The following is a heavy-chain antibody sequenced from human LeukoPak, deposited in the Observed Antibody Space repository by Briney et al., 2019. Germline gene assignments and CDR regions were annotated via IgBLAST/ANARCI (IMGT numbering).Heavy chain of an antibody. CDR2: INPNSGGT. CDR1: GYTFTGYY. J-gene: IGHJ2*01. D-gene: IGHD4-23*01. Sequence: ASVKVSCKASGYTFTGYYMHWVRQAPGQGLEWMGWINPNSGGTNYAQKFQGRVTMTRDTSISTAYMELSRLRSDDTAAYYCAKQNYGGNSGMDLWGRGTLVTVSS. V-gene: IGHV1-2*02. CDR3: AKQNYGGNSGMDL.